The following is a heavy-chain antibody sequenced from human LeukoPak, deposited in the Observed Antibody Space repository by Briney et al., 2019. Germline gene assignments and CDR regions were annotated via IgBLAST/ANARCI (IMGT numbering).Heavy chain of an antibody. V-gene: IGHV3-30-3*01. CDR3: ARAAGARCSSTSCYRDWFDP. Sequence: PGRSLRLSCAASGFTFSSYAMHWVRQAPGKGLEWVAVISYDGSNKYYADSVKGRFTISRDNSKNTLYLQMNSLRAEDTAVYYCARAAGARCSSTSCYRDWFDPWGQGTLVTVSS. J-gene: IGHJ5*02. CDR1: GFTFSSYA. D-gene: IGHD2-2*02. CDR2: ISYDGSNK.